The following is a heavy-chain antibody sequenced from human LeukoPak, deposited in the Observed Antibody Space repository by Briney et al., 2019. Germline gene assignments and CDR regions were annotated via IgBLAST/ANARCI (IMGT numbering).Heavy chain of an antibody. V-gene: IGHV4-61*05. CDR2: IYYSGST. D-gene: IGHD5-18*01. CDR1: GGSISSSSYY. J-gene: IGHJ4*02. CDR3: ARKGLTAGLDY. Sequence: PSETLSLTCTVSGGSISSSSYYWSWIRQPPGKGLEWIGYIYYSGSTNYNPSLKSRVTISLDRSKNQLSLKLSSVTGADTAVYYCARKGLTAGLDYWGQGALVTVSS.